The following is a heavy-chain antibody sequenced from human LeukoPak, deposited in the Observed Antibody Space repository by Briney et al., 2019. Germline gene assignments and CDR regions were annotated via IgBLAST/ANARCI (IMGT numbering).Heavy chain of an antibody. V-gene: IGHV3-7*03. CDR2: IKLDGSEK. J-gene: IGHJ4*02. Sequence: GGSLRLSCVASGFTFGKYWMSWVRQAPGKGLEWVANIKLDGSEKNYVDSVKGRFTISRDNTKNSLYLQMNSLRAEDTAVYYCAKDIRTMIVVVTAFDYWGQGTLVTVSS. CDR3: AKDIRTMIVVVTAFDY. D-gene: IGHD3-22*01. CDR1: GFTFGKYW.